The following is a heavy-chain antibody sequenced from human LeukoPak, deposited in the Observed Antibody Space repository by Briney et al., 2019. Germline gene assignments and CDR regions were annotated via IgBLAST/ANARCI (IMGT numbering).Heavy chain of an antibody. CDR3: ASRLYIGSCVEDY. J-gene: IGHJ4*02. D-gene: IGHD1-26*01. CDR2: IYYSGST. Sequence: SETLSLTCTVSGGSISSYYWSWIRQPPGKGLEWIGYIYYSGSTNYNPSLKSRVTISVDTSKNQFSLKLSSVTAADTAVYYCASRLYIGSCVEDYWGQGTLVTVSS. V-gene: IGHV4-59*01. CDR1: GGSISSYY.